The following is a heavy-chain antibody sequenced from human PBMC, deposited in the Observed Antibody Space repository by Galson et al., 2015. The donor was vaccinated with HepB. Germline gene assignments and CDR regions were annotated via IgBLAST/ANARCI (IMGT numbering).Heavy chain of an antibody. CDR1: GYTFTSYG. CDR3: ARFLLAIAVAGTAFDY. D-gene: IGHD6-19*01. Sequence: SVKVSCKASGYTFTSYGISWVRQAPGQGLEWMGWISAYNGNTNYAQKLQGRVTMTTDTSTSTAYMELRSLRSDDTAVYYCARFLLAIAVAGTAFDYWGQGTLVTVSS. J-gene: IGHJ4*02. CDR2: ISAYNGNT. V-gene: IGHV1-18*01.